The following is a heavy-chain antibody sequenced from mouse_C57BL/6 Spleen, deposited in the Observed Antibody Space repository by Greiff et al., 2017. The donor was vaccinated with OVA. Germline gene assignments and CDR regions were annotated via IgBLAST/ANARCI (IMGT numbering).Heavy chain of an antibody. CDR1: GYTFTSYW. J-gene: IGHJ4*01. D-gene: IGHD1-1*01. V-gene: IGHV1-52*01. CDR3: ARGVHYYGSSYDYYAMDY. Sequence: QVQLQQPGAELVRPGSSVKLSCKASGYTFTSYWMHWVKQRPIQGLEWIGNIDPSDSETHYNQKFKDKATLTVDKSSSTAYMQLSSLTSEDSAVYYCARGVHYYGSSYDYYAMDYWGQGTSVTVSS. CDR2: IDPSDSET.